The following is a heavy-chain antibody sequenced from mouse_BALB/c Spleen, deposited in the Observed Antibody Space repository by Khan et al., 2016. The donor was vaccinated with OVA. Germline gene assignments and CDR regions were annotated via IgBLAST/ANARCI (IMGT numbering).Heavy chain of an antibody. CDR1: GFNIKDTY. V-gene: IGHV14-3*02. Sequence: VQLNESGAELVKPGASVKLSWTASGFNIKDTYMHWVKQRPEQGLEWIGRIDPANGNTKYDPKFQGKATITADTSSNTAYLQLSSLTSEDTAVYYCAREKLGYWYFDVWGAGTTVTVSS. D-gene: IGHD1-3*01. J-gene: IGHJ1*01. CDR2: IDPANGNT. CDR3: AREKLGYWYFDV.